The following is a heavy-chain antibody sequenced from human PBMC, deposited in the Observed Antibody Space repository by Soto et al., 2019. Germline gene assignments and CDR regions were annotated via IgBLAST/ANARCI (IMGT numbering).Heavy chain of an antibody. J-gene: IGHJ6*02. V-gene: IGHV3-23*01. D-gene: IGHD6-13*01. Sequence: GGSLRLSCAASGFTFSSYAMSWVRQAPGKGLEWVSAISGSGGSTYYADSVKGRFTISRDNSKNTLYLQMNSLRAEDTAVYYCAKDGSSATRAIYYYGMDVWGQGTTVTVS. CDR3: AKDGSSATRAIYYYGMDV. CDR2: ISGSGGST. CDR1: GFTFSSYA.